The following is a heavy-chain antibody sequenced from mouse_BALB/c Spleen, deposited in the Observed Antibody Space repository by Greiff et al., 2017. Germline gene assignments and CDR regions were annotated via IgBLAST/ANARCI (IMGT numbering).Heavy chain of an antibody. V-gene: IGHV3-6*02. CDR3: ARGTGTRGFAY. CDR1: GYSITSGYY. Sequence: EVKVEESGPGLVKPSQSLSLTCSVTGYSITSGYYWNWIRQFPGNKLEWMGYISYDGSNNYNPSLKNRISITRDTSKNQFFLKLNSVTTEDTATYYCARGTGTRGFAYWGQETLVTVSA. J-gene: IGHJ3*01. D-gene: IGHD4-1*01. CDR2: ISYDGSN.